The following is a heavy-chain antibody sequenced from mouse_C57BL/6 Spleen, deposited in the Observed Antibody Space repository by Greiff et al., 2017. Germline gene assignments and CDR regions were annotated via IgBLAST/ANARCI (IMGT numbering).Heavy chain of an antibody. CDR1: GFTFSDYG. Sequence: EVKVVESGGGLVKPGGSLKLSCAASGFTFSDYGMHWVRQAPEKGLEWVAYISSGSSTIYYADTVKGRFTISRDNAKNTLFLQMTSLRSEDTAMYYCASQVPLYYGSSAYAMDYWGQGTSVTVAS. V-gene: IGHV5-17*01. CDR3: ASQVPLYYGSSAYAMDY. CDR2: ISSGSSTI. D-gene: IGHD1-1*01. J-gene: IGHJ4*01.